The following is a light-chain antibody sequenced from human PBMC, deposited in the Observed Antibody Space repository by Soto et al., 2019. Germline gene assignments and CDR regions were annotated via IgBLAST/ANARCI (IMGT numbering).Light chain of an antibody. CDR3: QQYGTLIT. V-gene: IGKV3-20*01. Sequence: EIVLTQSPGTLSLSPGERATLSCRASQSLSSSYLAWYQQKPGQAPRLLIYGSFSRATGIPDRFSGSGSGTDFTLTISRLDPEDSAVYYCQQYGTLITLGQGTRLEI. CDR2: GSF. J-gene: IGKJ5*01. CDR1: QSLSSSY.